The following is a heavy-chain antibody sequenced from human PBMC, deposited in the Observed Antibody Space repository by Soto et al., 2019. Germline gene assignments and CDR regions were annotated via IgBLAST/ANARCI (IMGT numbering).Heavy chain of an antibody. CDR3: ARADSSGWYWQYYFDY. CDR1: DGSFTSGSYY. V-gene: IGHV4-39*07. J-gene: IGHJ4*02. D-gene: IGHD6-19*01. Sequence: SETLSLTCTLSDGSFTSGSYYWAWIRQPPGKGLEWIGSINYSGHTYYNPSLKSRVTVSVDMSKNQFSLKLSSVTAADTAVFYCARADSSGWYWQYYFDYWGQGTLVTVSS. CDR2: INYSGHT.